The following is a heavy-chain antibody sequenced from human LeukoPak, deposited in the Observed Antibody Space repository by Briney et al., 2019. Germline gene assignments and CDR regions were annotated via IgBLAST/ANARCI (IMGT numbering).Heavy chain of an antibody. Sequence: ASVKVSCKASGYTFTSYDINWVRQAPGQGLEWMGCINPNSGGTNYAQEFQGRVTMTRDTSISTAYMELSRLRSDDTAVYYCAMTGDQSYWGQGTLVTVSS. CDR2: INPNSGGT. CDR1: GYTFTSYD. J-gene: IGHJ4*02. CDR3: AMTGDQSY. D-gene: IGHD7-27*01. V-gene: IGHV1-2*02.